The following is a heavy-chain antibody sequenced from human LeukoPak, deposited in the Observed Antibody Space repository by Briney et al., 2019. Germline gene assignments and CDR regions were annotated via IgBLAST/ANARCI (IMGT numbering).Heavy chain of an antibody. CDR1: GFTFSSYA. D-gene: IGHD2/OR15-2a*01. CDR3: ANLSD. Sequence: GGSLTLSCAAAGFTFSSYARSWVRRAAGRGLEGFSAISGSGGSTYYADSVKGRFTISRDNSKNTLYLQMNSLRAEDTAVYYCANLSDWGQGTLVTVSS. J-gene: IGHJ4*02. V-gene: IGHV3-23*01. CDR2: ISGSGGST.